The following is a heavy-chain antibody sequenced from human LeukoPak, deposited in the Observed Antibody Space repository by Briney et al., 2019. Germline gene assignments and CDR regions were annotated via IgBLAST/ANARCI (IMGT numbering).Heavy chain of an antibody. CDR1: GGTFSSYA. Sequence: ASVKVSCKASGGTFSSYAISWVRQAPGQGLEWMGGIIPIFGTANYAQKFQGRVTITTDESTSTAYMELSSLRSEDTAVYYCARARLGYCSSTSCHIPVPFDYWGQGTLVTVSS. J-gene: IGHJ4*02. CDR3: ARARLGYCSSTSCHIPVPFDY. CDR2: IIPIFGTA. V-gene: IGHV1-69*05. D-gene: IGHD2-2*02.